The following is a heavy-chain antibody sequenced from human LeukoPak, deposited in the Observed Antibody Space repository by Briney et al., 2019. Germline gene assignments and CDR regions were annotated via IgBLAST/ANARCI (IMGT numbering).Heavy chain of an antibody. Sequence: GGSLRLSCAASGITFSTYGMYWVRQAPGKGLEWVAVISHDGNNKYYADSVKGRFTISRDNAKNSLYLQMNSLRAEDTAVYYCARDWASGSYGFDYWGQGTLVTVSS. D-gene: IGHD1-26*01. CDR1: GITFSTYG. J-gene: IGHJ4*02. CDR2: ISHDGNNK. V-gene: IGHV3-30*03. CDR3: ARDWASGSYGFDY.